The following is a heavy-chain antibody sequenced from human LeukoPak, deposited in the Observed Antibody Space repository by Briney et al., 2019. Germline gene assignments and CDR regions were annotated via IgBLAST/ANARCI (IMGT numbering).Heavy chain of an antibody. D-gene: IGHD3-22*01. CDR2: INHSGST. CDR3: ARAIPDYYDSSGFYNWFDP. J-gene: IGHJ5*02. CDR1: GGSFSGYY. Sequence: SETLSLTCAVYGGSFSGYYWSWIRQPPGKGLEWIGEINHSGSTNYNPSLKSRVTISLDTSKNQFSLKLSSVTAADTAVYYCARAIPDYYDSSGFYNWFDPWGQGTLVTVSS. V-gene: IGHV4-34*01.